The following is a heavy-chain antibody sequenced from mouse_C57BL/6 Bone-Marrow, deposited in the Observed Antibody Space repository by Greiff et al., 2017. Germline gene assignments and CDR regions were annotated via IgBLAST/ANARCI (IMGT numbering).Heavy chain of an antibody. CDR1: GYTFTSYW. CDR2: IHPNSGST. D-gene: IGHD4-1*01. V-gene: IGHV1-64*01. CDR3: ARSLGRTFAY. J-gene: IGHJ3*01. Sequence: QVQLQQPGAELVKPGASVKLSCKASGYTFTSYWMHWVKQRPGQGLEWIGMIHPNSGSTNYNEKFKSKATLTVDESSSTAYMQLSSLTSEDSAVYYCARSLGRTFAYWGQGTLVTVSA.